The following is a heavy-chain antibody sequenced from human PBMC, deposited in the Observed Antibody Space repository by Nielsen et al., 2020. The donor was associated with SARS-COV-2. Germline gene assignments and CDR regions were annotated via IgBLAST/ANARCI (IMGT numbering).Heavy chain of an antibody. J-gene: IGHJ4*02. Sequence: SETLSLTCTVSDDSISSYYWSWIRQPPGKGLEWIGYIYNSGSTYYNPPLKSRITISVDTSKSQFSLKMRSVTAADTAMYYCARGRDGYSYFDYWGQGTLVTVSS. V-gene: IGHV4-30-4*01. CDR2: IYNSGST. CDR1: DDSISSYY. CDR3: ARGRDGYSYFDY. D-gene: IGHD5-24*01.